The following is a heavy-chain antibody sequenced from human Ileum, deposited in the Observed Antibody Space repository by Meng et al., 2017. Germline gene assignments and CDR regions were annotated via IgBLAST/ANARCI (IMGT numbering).Heavy chain of an antibody. D-gene: IGHD6-19*01. J-gene: IGHJ4*02. Sequence: HVQVPQWGAGLLKPSETPSLTCAVYGGSFSGYYWSWIRQPPGKGLEWIGEINHSGSTNYNPSLKSRVTISVDTSKNQFSLKLSSVTAADTAVYYCARTSGWFYYWGQGTLVTVSS. V-gene: IGHV4-34*01. CDR3: ARTSGWFYY. CDR2: INHSGST. CDR1: GGSFSGYY.